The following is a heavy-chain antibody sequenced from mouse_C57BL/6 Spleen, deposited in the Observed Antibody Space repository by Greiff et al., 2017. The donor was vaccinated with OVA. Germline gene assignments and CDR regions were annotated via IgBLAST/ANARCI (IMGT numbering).Heavy chain of an antibody. CDR2: INPYNGGT. CDR1: GYTFTDYY. Sequence: VQLQQSGPVLVKPGASVKMSCKASGYTFTDYYMNWVKQSPGKSLEWIGVINPYNGGTSYNQKFKGKATLTVDKSSSTAYMELNSLTSEDSAVYYGARRYYGSSSYAMDYWGQGTSVTVSS. CDR3: ARRYYGSSSYAMDY. D-gene: IGHD1-1*01. J-gene: IGHJ4*01. V-gene: IGHV1-19*01.